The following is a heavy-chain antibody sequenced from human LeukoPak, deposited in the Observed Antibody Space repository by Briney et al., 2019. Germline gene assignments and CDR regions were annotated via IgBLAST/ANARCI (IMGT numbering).Heavy chain of an antibody. D-gene: IGHD3-10*01. CDR3: ARSEEPWGVIITGYFDY. J-gene: IGHJ4*02. Sequence: GGSLRLSCVASGFTVSSNYMSWVRQAPGKGLEWVSVIYSAGNTYYADSVKGRFTISRHNSENTLYLQMNSLRAEDTAVYYCARSEEPWGVIITGYFDYWGQGTLVTVSS. CDR2: IYSAGNT. CDR1: GFTVSSNY. V-gene: IGHV3-66*02.